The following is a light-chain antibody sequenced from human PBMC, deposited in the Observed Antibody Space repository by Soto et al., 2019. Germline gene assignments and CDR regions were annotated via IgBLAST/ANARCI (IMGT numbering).Light chain of an antibody. CDR1: SGDVGGYNY. J-gene: IGLJ1*01. CDR3: CSYAGSYTDV. V-gene: IGLV2-11*01. Sequence: QSVLTQPRSVSGSPGQSATISCTGTSGDVGGYNYVSWYQQHPGKAPKLMVYDVSKRPSGVPDRFSGSKSGNTASLTISGLQAEDEADYYCCSYAGSYTDVFATGTKVTVL. CDR2: DVS.